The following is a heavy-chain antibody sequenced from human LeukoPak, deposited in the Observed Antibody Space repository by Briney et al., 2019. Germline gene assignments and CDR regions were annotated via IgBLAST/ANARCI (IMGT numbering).Heavy chain of an antibody. CDR2: ISSSSSYI. CDR1: GFTFSSYS. Sequence: GGSLRLSCAVSGFTFSSYSMNWVRQAPGKGLEWVSPISSSSSYIYYADSVKGRFTISRDNAKNSLYLQMNSLRAEDMAVYYCARDAVWAAIMGAFDIWGQGTMVTVSS. CDR3: ARDAVWAAIMGAFDI. D-gene: IGHD2-2*01. J-gene: IGHJ3*02. V-gene: IGHV3-21*01.